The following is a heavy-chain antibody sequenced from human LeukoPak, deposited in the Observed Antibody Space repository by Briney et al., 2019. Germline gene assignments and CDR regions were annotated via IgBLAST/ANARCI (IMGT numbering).Heavy chain of an antibody. CDR1: GGSTSSGGYY. J-gene: IGHJ3*02. D-gene: IGHD6-19*01. V-gene: IGHV4-31*03. Sequence: SQTLSLTCTVSGGSTSSGGYYWSWIRQHPGKGLEWIGNIYYSGSTYYNPSLESRVTISADTSKNQFSLKLSSVTAADTAVYYCARERGWLDAFDIWGQGTMVTVSS. CDR2: IYYSGST. CDR3: ARERGWLDAFDI.